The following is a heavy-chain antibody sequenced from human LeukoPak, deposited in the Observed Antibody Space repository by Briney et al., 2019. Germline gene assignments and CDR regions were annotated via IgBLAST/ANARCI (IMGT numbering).Heavy chain of an antibody. V-gene: IGHV4-30-2*01. CDR1: GGSISSGGYS. D-gene: IGHD2-2*01. Sequence: SETLSLTCAVSGGSISSGGYSWSWIRQPPGKGLEWIGYIYHSGSTYYNPSLKSRVTISVDTSKNQFSLKLSSVTAADTAVYYCASVYCSSTSCPNYYYYGMDVWGQGTTVTVSS. CDR2: IYHSGST. J-gene: IGHJ6*02. CDR3: ASVYCSSTSCPNYYYYGMDV.